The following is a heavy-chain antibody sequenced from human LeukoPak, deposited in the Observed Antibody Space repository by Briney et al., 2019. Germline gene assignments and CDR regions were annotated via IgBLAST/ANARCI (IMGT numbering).Heavy chain of an antibody. CDR1: GYTFTSYD. CDR3: ARDVEMATEVFDY. J-gene: IGHJ4*02. D-gene: IGHD5-24*01. V-gene: IGHV1-8*01. CDR2: MNPNSGNT. Sequence: ASVKVSCKASGYTFTSYDINWMRQATGQGLEWMGWMNPNSGNTGYAQKFQGRVTMTRNTSISTAYMELSSLRSEDTAVYYCARDVEMATEVFDYWGQGTLVTVSS.